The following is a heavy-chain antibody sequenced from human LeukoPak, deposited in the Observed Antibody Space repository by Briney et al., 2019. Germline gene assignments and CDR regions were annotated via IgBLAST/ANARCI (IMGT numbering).Heavy chain of an antibody. CDR2: ISSSSSTI. D-gene: IGHD3-3*01. V-gene: IGHV3-48*01. Sequence: PGGSLRLSCAASGFTFSSYSMNWVRQAPGKGLEWVSYISSSSSTIYYADSVKGRFTISRDNAKNSLYLQMNSLRAEDTAVYYCARIDDEVTIFGVVISRNFDYWGQGTLVTVSS. J-gene: IGHJ4*02. CDR3: ARIDDEVTIFGVVISRNFDY. CDR1: GFTFSSYS.